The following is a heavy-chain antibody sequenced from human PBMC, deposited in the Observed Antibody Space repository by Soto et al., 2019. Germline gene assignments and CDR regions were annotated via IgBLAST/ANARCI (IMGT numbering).Heavy chain of an antibody. CDR3: ARHGGDVVMVRE. CDR1: GGSLGDVY. J-gene: IGHJ4*02. Sequence: QVKLQESGRGLVKPSETLSLSCTVSGGSLGDVYWTWIRQPPGKEMEWIGYISTTGVTNYSPSLKSRVTMSTDTSKNQFALNLSSVTAADAAMYFCARHGGDVVMVREWGQGIQVTVSS. V-gene: IGHV4-59*08. CDR2: ISTTGVT. D-gene: IGHD2-15*01.